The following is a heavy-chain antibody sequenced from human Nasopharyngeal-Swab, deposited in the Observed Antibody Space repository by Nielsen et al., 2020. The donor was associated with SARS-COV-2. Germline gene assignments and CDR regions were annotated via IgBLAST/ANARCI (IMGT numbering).Heavy chain of an antibody. Sequence: ASVKVHCKASGYTLTSNYMHWGRQAPGQGLEGMGITNPSGGSTSYAQKFQGRVTMTRDTSTSTVYMELSSLRSEDTALYYCARDGFWGLRLGELSLYLAGMDVWGQGTTVTVSS. CDR3: ARDGFWGLRLGELSLYLAGMDV. CDR2: TNPSGGST. CDR1: GYTLTSNY. V-gene: IGHV1-46*01. J-gene: IGHJ6*02. D-gene: IGHD3-16*02.